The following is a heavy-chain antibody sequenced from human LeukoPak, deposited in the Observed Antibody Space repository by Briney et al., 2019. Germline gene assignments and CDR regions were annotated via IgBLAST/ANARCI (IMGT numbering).Heavy chain of an antibody. Sequence: GSLRLSCAASEFTVSSNYMSWVRQPPGQGLEWIGEISLAGQTNYNPSLNGRVTMSLDKSSNQLSLHLTSVTAADTAVYYCARGPNPRAEIVVVSNWFDPWGQGTLVTVSS. CDR3: ARGPNPRAEIVVVSNWFDP. CDR2: ISLAGQT. CDR1: EFTVSSNY. V-gene: IGHV4-4*02. D-gene: IGHD3-22*01. J-gene: IGHJ5*02.